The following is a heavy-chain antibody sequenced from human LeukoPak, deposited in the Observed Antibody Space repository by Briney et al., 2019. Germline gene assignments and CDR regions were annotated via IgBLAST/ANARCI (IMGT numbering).Heavy chain of an antibody. J-gene: IGHJ4*02. CDR2: ISSSSSTI. CDR1: GFTFSSYS. V-gene: IGHV3-48*01. CDR3: ARDGAHGDLDY. Sequence: GGSLRLSCAASGFTFSSYSMSWVRQAPGKGLEWVSYISSSSSTIYYADSVEGRFTISRDNAKNSLYLQMNSLRAEDTAVYYCARDGAHGDLDYWGQGTLVTVSS. D-gene: IGHD4-17*01.